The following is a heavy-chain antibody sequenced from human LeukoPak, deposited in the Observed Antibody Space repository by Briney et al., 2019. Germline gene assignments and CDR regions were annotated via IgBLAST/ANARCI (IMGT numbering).Heavy chain of an antibody. J-gene: IGHJ4*03. Sequence: GGSLRLSCVASGFTFGKYWMSWVRQAPGKGLEWVANIKLDGSEKNYVDSVKGRFTISRDNTKNSLYLQMNSLRVEDTAVFYCPRDQYDSWGRMGNFTSWGYGPLFLVSS. CDR3: PRDQYDSWGRMGNFTS. CDR2: IKLDGSEK. V-gene: IGHV3-7*03. CDR1: GFTFGKYW. D-gene: IGHD3-3*01.